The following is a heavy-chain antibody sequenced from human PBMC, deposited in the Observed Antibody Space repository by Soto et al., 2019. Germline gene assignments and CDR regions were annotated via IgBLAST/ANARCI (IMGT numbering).Heavy chain of an antibody. V-gene: IGHV4-31*03. Sequence: PSETLSLTCTVSGGSITGGGYSWTWIRQHPGKGLEWIGYIYYSGSTYYIPSLKSRVTISVDTSKNQFSLKLSSVTAADTAVFYCARDIGGYGKFDYWGQGNLVTVSS. CDR3: ARDIGGYGKFDY. CDR2: IYYSGST. CDR1: GGSITGGGYS. J-gene: IGHJ4*02. D-gene: IGHD1-26*01.